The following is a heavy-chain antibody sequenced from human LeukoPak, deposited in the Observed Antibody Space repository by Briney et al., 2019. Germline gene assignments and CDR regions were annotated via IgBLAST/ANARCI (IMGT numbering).Heavy chain of an antibody. D-gene: IGHD4-17*01. CDR3: ARLVSWDYGDSEEN. Sequence: PGGSLKLSCAASGFIFSGSAMHWVRQASGKGLEWVGRIRSKANNYATAYAASVKGRFTISRDDSKNTAYLQMNSLKTEDTAVYYCARLVSWDYGDSEENWGQGTLVTVSS. J-gene: IGHJ4*02. CDR1: GFIFSGSA. CDR2: IRSKANNYAT. V-gene: IGHV3-73*01.